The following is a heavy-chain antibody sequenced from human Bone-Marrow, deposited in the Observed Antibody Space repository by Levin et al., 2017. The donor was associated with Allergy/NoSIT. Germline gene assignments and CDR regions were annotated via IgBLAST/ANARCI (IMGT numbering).Heavy chain of an antibody. Sequence: PSETLSLTCTVSGGSISSYYWSWIRQPPGKGLEWIGYIYYSGSTNYNPSLKSRVTISVDTSKNQFSLKLSSVTAADTAVYYCARGSIMITFGGVPRYYYYYYMDVWGKGTTVTVSS. CDR1: GGSISSYY. CDR3: ARGSIMITFGGVPRYYYYYYMDV. J-gene: IGHJ6*03. CDR2: IYYSGST. D-gene: IGHD3-16*01. V-gene: IGHV4-59*01.